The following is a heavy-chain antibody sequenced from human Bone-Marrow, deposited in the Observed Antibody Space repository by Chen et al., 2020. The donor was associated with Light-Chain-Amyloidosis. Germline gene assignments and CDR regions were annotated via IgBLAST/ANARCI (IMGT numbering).Heavy chain of an antibody. CDR2: VWFDGKTK. Sequence: QVHLVESGGGVVQPGGSLRLPWVTSGFIFTNYAMHWVRQAPGKGLEWVAVVWFDGKTKYYDDSVKGRFTISRDNSKNTMSLQMNSLRGEDTAVYFCARGMDVWGQGTTVTVSS. V-gene: IGHV3-33*08. CDR1: GFIFTNYA. CDR3: ARGMDV. J-gene: IGHJ6*02.